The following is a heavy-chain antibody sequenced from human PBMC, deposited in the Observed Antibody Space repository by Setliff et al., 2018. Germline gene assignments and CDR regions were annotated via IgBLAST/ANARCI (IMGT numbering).Heavy chain of an antibody. CDR2: INHSGST. J-gene: IGHJ6*02. Sequence: ETLSLTCTVSGYSISSGYYWGWIRQPPGKGLEWIGEINHSGSTNYNPSLKSRVTISVDTSKNQFSLKLSSVTAADTAVYYCARGEMVRGVIITPYYYYGMDVWGQGTTVTVSS. CDR1: GYSISSGYY. V-gene: IGHV4-38-2*02. D-gene: IGHD3-10*01. CDR3: ARGEMVRGVIITPYYYYGMDV.